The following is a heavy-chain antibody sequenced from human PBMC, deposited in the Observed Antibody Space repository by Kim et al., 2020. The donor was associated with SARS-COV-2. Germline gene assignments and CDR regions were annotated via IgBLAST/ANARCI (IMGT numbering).Heavy chain of an antibody. CDR3: ARARRGSWYDNWFDP. D-gene: IGHD6-13*01. V-gene: IGHV1-2*02. J-gene: IGHJ5*02. Sequence: QKFQGRVTMTRDTSISKAYMELSRLRSDDTAVYYCARARRGSWYDNWFDPWGQGTLVTVSS.